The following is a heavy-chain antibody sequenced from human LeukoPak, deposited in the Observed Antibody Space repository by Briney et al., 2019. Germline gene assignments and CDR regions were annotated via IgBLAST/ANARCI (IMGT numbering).Heavy chain of an antibody. CDR3: ARDFCSGGSCYPDAFDI. CDR1: GFTFSSYG. V-gene: IGHV3-33*01. Sequence: GRSLRLSCAASGFTFSSYGMHWVRQAPGEGLEWVAVIWYDGTNTYYADSVKGRFTISRDNSKNTLYLQMNSLRAEDTAVYYCARDFCSGGSCYPDAFDIWGQGTMVTVSS. D-gene: IGHD2-15*01. J-gene: IGHJ3*02. CDR2: IWYDGTNT.